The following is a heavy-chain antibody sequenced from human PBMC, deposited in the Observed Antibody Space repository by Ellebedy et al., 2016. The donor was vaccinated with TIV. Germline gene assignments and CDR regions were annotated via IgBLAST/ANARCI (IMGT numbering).Heavy chain of an antibody. CDR1: GFTFSSYW. V-gene: IGHV3-7*01. CDR2: IKQDGSEK. J-gene: IGHJ6*03. CDR3: ARDRSYMDV. Sequence: GGSLRLXXGASGFTFSSYWMSWVRQAPGKGLEWVANIKQDGSEKYYVDSVKGRFTISRDNAKNSLYLQMNSLRAEDTAVYYCARDRSYMDVWGKGTTVTVSS.